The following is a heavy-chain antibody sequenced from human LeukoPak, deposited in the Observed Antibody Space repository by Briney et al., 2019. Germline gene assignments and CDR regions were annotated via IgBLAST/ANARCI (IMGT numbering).Heavy chain of an antibody. CDR3: ARKKRVDTDSIMVYYYYAMDV. Sequence: GGSLRLSCAASGFTFSSYGMHWVRQAPGKGLEWVAVISYDGSNKYYADSVKGRFTISRDNSKNTLYLQMNNLRAEDTAVYYCARKKRVDTDSIMVYYYYAMDVWGQGTTVTVSS. J-gene: IGHJ6*02. CDR1: GFTFSSYG. CDR2: ISYDGSNK. D-gene: IGHD5-18*01. V-gene: IGHV3-30*03.